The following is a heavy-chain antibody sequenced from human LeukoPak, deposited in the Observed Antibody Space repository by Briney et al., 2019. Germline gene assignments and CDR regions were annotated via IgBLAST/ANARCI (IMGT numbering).Heavy chain of an antibody. V-gene: IGHV3-21*01. CDR3: SRDRSSGWHYFDQ. Sequence: GGSLRLSCAASGFTFSSYSMNWVRQAPGKGLEWVSSISSSSSYIYYADSVKGRFTISRDNAKNSLYLQMNSLRAEHTAVYACSRDRSSGWHYFDQWAQGNLVPVSS. J-gene: IGHJ4*02. CDR1: GFTFSSYS. D-gene: IGHD6-19*01. CDR2: ISSSSSYI.